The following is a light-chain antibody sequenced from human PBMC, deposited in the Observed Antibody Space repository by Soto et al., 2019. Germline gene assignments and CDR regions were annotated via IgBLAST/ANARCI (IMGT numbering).Light chain of an antibody. CDR2: AAS. V-gene: IGKV1-27*01. J-gene: IGKJ3*01. CDR3: QKYNSAPPVT. Sequence: DIQMTQSPSSLSAPVGDRVIITCWASQGIHNYLAWYQQKPGKVPKLLIYAASTLQTGVPSRFSGSGSGTDFTLTISSLQPEDVATYDCQKYNSAPPVTFGPGTKVGV. CDR1: QGIHNY.